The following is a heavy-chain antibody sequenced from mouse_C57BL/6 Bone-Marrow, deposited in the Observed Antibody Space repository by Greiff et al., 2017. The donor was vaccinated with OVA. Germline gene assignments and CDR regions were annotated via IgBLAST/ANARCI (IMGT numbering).Heavy chain of an antibody. J-gene: IGHJ2*01. V-gene: IGHV1-54*01. Sequence: VQRVESGAELVRPGTSVKVSCKASGYAFTNYLIEWVKQRPGQGLEWIGVINPGSGGTNYNEKFKGKATLTADKSSSTAYMQLSSLTSEDSAVYFCARVCSEAFDYWGQGTTLTVSS. CDR3: ARVCSEAFDY. CDR1: GYAFTNYL. CDR2: INPGSGGT. D-gene: IGHD1-1*01.